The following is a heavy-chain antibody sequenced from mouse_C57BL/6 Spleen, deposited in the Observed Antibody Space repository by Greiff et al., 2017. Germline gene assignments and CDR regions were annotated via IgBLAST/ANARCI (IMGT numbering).Heavy chain of an antibody. Sequence: VQLKESGPGLVQPSQSLSITCTVSGFSLTSYGVHWVRQSPGKGLEWLGVIWSGGSTDYNAAFISRLSISKDNSKSQVFFKMNSLQADDTAIYYCAREWGYWYFDVWGTGTTVTVSS. CDR3: AREWGYWYFDV. CDR2: IWSGGST. J-gene: IGHJ1*03. CDR1: GFSLTSYG. V-gene: IGHV2-2*01.